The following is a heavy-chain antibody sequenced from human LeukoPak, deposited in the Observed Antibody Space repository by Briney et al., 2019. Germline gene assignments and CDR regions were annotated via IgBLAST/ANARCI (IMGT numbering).Heavy chain of an antibody. D-gene: IGHD2-2*01. CDR3: ARGFGSSWYDQ. Sequence: ASVKVSCKTSGYTFIANYIHXXXXXXGQGLXXVGWIXXYSGATNYAQXXXXXXTMXXXXSIGTAYMEMSRLTPDDTAVYYCARGFGSSWYDQWGQGTLVTVSS. V-gene: IGHV1-2*02. CDR2: IXXYSGAT. CDR1: GYTFIANY. J-gene: IGHJ5*02.